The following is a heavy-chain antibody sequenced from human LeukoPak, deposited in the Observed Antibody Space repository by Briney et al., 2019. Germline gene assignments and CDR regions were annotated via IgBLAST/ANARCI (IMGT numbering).Heavy chain of an antibody. CDR2: INSDGSTT. D-gene: IGHD6-13*01. V-gene: IGHV3-74*01. J-gene: IGHJ1*01. CDR1: GFTFSSYW. CDR3: ARDLAAAGSEAAAEYFQH. Sequence: PGGSLRLSCAASGFTFSSYWMHWVRQAPGKGLVWVSRINSDGSTTTYADSVKGRFTISRDNAKNTLYLQMNSLRAEDTAVYYCARDLAAAGSEAAAEYFQHWGQGTLVTVSS.